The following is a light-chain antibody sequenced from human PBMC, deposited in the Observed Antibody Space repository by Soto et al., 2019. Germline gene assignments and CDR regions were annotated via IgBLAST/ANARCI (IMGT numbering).Light chain of an antibody. V-gene: IGKV3-15*01. Sequence: EIVMTQSPDTLSMSPGERATLSCRASQSVGSKLAWFQQKPGQAPRLLIYGASTRATGIPARFSGSGSGTEFTLTISSLQSEDFAVYFCQQYKDWPPMYTFGQGTKLEIK. CDR2: GAS. CDR3: QQYKDWPPMYT. J-gene: IGKJ2*01. CDR1: QSVGSK.